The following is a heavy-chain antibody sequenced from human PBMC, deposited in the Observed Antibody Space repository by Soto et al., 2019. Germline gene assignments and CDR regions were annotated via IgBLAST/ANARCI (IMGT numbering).Heavy chain of an antibody. CDR1: GFTFSNYA. J-gene: IGHJ6*02. CDR2: ISVGGVST. CDR3: AKTVQISGSYYYGMDV. D-gene: IGHD3-3*01. Sequence: GGSLRLSCASSGFTFSNYAMSWVRQAPGKGLEWVSAISVGGVSTYYADSVKGRFTISRDNSKNTVYLQMKSLRVEDTAVYYCAKTVQISGSYYYGMDVWGQGTTVTVSS. V-gene: IGHV3-23*01.